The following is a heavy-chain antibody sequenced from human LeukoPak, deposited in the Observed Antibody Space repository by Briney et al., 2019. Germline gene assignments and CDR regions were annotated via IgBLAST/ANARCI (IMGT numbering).Heavy chain of an antibody. CDR2: ISSSSSYI. J-gene: IGHJ4*02. Sequence: GGSLRLSCAASGFTFSSYSMNWVRQAPGKGLEWVSSISSSSSYIYYADSVKGRFTISRDNAKNSLYLQMNSLRAEDTAVYYCAREHFSRGRGFDYWGQGTLVTVSS. D-gene: IGHD3-10*01. V-gene: IGHV3-21*01. CDR1: GFTFSSYS. CDR3: AREHFSRGRGFDY.